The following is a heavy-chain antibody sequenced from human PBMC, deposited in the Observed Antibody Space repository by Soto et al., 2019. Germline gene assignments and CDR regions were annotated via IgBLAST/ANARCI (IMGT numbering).Heavy chain of an antibody. J-gene: IGHJ6*02. Sequence: APVKASCKVFGYTSHAFYMPGVRQAPRQGTEWMGLINPSGDGTRYAPKSPGSVTMTTYTSPSTVYPGLSTLRLEHTPVYYCARVALGDDYADAWGQGTPVTVSS. V-gene: IGHV1-46*02. CDR1: GYTSHAFY. D-gene: IGHD4-17*01. CDR2: INPSGDGT. CDR3: ARVALGDDYADA.